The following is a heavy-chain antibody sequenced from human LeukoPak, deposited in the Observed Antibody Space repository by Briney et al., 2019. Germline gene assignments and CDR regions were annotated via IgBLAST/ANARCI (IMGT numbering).Heavy chain of an antibody. CDR3: AREEGATQDAN. CDR2: VYHTGGT. CDR1: GFSISSGYD. D-gene: IGHD1-26*01. V-gene: IGHV4-38-2*02. Sequence: PSETLSLTCTVSGFSISSGYDWAWIRQPPGKGLEWIGSVYHTGGTYYNPSLKSRVTISVDTSRNQFSLRLSSVTAADTAVYYCAREEGATQDANWGQGTLVLVSS. J-gene: IGHJ4*02.